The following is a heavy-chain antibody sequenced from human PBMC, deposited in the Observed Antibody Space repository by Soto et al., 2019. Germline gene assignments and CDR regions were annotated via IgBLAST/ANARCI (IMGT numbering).Heavy chain of an antibody. D-gene: IGHD3-10*01. J-gene: IGHJ5*02. V-gene: IGHV1-2*02. CDR1: GYTFTNYY. CDR2: MNPRSGGT. CDR3: ARSADITSYPLDL. Sequence: GASVKVSCKASGYTFTNYYMHWVRQAPGQGREWMGWMNPRSGGTKYAQAFQDRVTMTRDASISTAYMEVTCLRHGDPAVFFCARSADITSYPLDLWGPGXLVTFSS.